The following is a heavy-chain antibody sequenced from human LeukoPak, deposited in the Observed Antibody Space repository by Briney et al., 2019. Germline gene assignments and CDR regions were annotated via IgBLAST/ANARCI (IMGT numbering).Heavy chain of an antibody. CDR2: ISGSGGST. V-gene: IGHV3-23*01. D-gene: IGHD3-10*01. Sequence: GGSLRLSCAASGFTFSSYAMSWVRQAPAKAPEWVSGISGSGGSTYSADSVKGRFTTSRDNSKNTLYVQMNTLRAEDTAVYYCARSIYASGSSYTFDIWGQGTMVTVSS. CDR3: ARSIYASGSSYTFDI. CDR1: GFTFSSYA. J-gene: IGHJ3*02.